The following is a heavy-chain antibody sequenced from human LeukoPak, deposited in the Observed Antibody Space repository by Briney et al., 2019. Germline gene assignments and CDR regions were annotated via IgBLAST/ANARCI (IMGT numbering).Heavy chain of an antibody. CDR1: GFTFGEYA. D-gene: IGHD6-13*01. V-gene: IGHV3-49*04. CDR2: IRGRVYGSTT. Sequence: GGSLRLSCTASGFTFGEYAMGWVRQAPGKGLEWVSFIRGRVYGSTTGYAGSVKGRFTISRDDSKSIAYLQMNSLKIEDTAVYYCFKYSSSSVDYWGQGTLVTVSS. CDR3: FKYSSSSVDY. J-gene: IGHJ4*02.